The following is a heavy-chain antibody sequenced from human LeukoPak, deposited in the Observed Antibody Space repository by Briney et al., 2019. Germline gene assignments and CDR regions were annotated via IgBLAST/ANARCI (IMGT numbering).Heavy chain of an antibody. CDR3: AKSQVTGWYDFDY. CDR2: IRSDGSDK. V-gene: IGHV3-30*02. Sequence: GGPLRLSCAASGFTFSSYGMNWVRQAPGKGLEWVASIRSDGSDKKYADSVKGQFTISRDNSKSTLNLQMNSLRPEDTAVYYCAKSQVTGWYDFDYWGQGTLVIDSS. CDR1: GFTFSSYG. D-gene: IGHD6-19*01. J-gene: IGHJ4*02.